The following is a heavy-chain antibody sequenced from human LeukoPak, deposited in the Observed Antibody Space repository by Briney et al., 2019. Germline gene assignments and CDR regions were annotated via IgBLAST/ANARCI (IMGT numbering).Heavy chain of an antibody. CDR1: GGSISSYY. CDR3: ARGRMVRGVIPLYYFDY. V-gene: IGHV4-4*07. CDR2: IYTSGST. J-gene: IGHJ4*02. Sequence: SETLSLTCTVSGGSISSYYWSWIRQPAGKGLEWIGRIYTSGSTNYNPSLKSRVTMSVDTSKNQFSLKLSSVTAADTAVYYCARGRMVRGVIPLYYFDYWGQGTLVTVSS. D-gene: IGHD3-10*01.